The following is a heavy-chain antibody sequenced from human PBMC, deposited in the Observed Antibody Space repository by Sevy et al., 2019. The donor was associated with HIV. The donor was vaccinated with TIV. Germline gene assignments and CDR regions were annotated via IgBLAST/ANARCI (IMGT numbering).Heavy chain of an antibody. Sequence: GGSLRLSCAASGFTFSSFFMSWVRQAPGKGLEWVANIKQDGSEKYYVDSVKGRFTISRDNARNSVYLQMNRLRAEDMGVYYCARDLTAPYYYYGMDVWGQGTMVTVSS. D-gene: IGHD1-20*01. CDR2: IKQDGSEK. J-gene: IGHJ6*02. V-gene: IGHV3-7*01. CDR3: ARDLTAPYYYYGMDV. CDR1: GFTFSSFF.